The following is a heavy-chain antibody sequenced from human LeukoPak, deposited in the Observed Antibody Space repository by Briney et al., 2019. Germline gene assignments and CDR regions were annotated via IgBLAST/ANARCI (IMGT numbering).Heavy chain of an antibody. Sequence: GRSLRLSCAPSGFTFSSYAMHWVREAPGKGLEWVAVKSYDGSNKYYADSVKCRFTISRNNCKNKLYLQMNRLSAAVTAVYYCARVTFAYYDFWSASHTHYYYDGMDVWGQGTTVTVSS. J-gene: IGHJ6*02. CDR2: KSYDGSNK. CDR3: ARVTFAYYDFWSASHTHYYYDGMDV. V-gene: IGHV3-30*04. CDR1: GFTFSSYA. D-gene: IGHD3-3*01.